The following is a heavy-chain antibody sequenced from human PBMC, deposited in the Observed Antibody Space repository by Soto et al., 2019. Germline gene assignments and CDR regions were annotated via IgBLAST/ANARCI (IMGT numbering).Heavy chain of an antibody. CDR2: INHSGST. V-gene: IGHV4-34*01. Sequence: SETLSLTCAVYGGSFSGYYWSWIRQPPGKGLEWIGEINHSGSTNYNPSLKSRVTISVDTSKNQFSLKLSSVTAADTAVYYCARGLYYYDSSGYYYDYYYYYGMDVWGQGTTVTVSS. J-gene: IGHJ6*02. CDR1: GGSFSGYY. CDR3: ARGLYYYDSSGYYYDYYYYYGMDV. D-gene: IGHD3-22*01.